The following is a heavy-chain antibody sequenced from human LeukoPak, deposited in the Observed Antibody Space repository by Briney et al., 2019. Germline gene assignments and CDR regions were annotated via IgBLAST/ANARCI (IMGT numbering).Heavy chain of an antibody. CDR2: IIPIFGIA. CDR1: GGTSSSYA. Sequence: SVKVSCKASGGTSSSYAISWVRQAPGQGLEWMGRIIPIFGIANCAQKFQGRVTITADKSTSTAYMELSSLRSEDTAVYYCARDGDSPINSGSYYNWFDPWGQGTLVTVSS. V-gene: IGHV1-69*04. CDR3: ARDGDSPINSGSYYNWFDP. J-gene: IGHJ5*02. D-gene: IGHD3-10*01.